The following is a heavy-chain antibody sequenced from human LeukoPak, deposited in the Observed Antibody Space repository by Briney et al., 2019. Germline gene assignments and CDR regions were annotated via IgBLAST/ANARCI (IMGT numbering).Heavy chain of an antibody. D-gene: IGHD3-10*01. CDR3: AREGSYYDY. J-gene: IGHJ4*02. V-gene: IGHV3-21*06. CDR2: ISSSSSYV. CDR1: GFTFSSYA. Sequence: GGSLRLSCAASGFTFSSYAMSWVRQAPGRGLEWVSSISSSSSYVYYADSVRGRFTISRDNAKNSLYLQMNSLRAEDTAVYYCAREGSYYDYWGQGTLVTVSS.